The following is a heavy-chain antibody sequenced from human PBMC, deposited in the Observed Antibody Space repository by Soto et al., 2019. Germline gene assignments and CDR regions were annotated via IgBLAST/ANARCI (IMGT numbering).Heavy chain of an antibody. CDR3: ARVGSGWYFDY. CDR2: IIPILGIA. Sequence: QVQLVQSGAEVKKPGSSVKVSCKASVGTFSSYTISWVRQAPGQGLEWMGRIIPILGIANYAQKFQGRVTITADKSTSTAYRELSSLRSEDTAVYYCARVGSGWYFDYWGQGTLVTVSS. J-gene: IGHJ4*02. CDR1: VGTFSSYT. D-gene: IGHD6-19*01. V-gene: IGHV1-69*02.